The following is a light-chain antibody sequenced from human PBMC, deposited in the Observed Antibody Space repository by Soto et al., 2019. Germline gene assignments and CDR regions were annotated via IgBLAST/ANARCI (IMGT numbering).Light chain of an antibody. V-gene: IGKV3-15*01. J-gene: IGKJ4*01. CDR2: HAS. CDR3: QHYNSWPLT. Sequence: EPVMTQSPASLSVSPGERATLSCRASHSVSNNLAWYQQKPGQAPRLLIYHASTRAPGIPARFSGSGSGTELTLTISSVQSEDSAVYYCQHYNSWPLTFGGGTKVEIK. CDR1: HSVSNN.